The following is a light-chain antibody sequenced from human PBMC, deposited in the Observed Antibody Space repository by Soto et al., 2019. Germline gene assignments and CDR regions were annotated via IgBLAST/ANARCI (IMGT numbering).Light chain of an antibody. Sequence: QSVLTQPASVSGSPGQSITISCTGTISDVGTYDLVSWYRQHPGKPPKLIMYEGIKRPSGVSNRFSGSKSGNTASLTIFGLQAEDEADYYCCSYVGSNTLVFGGGTKLTVL. J-gene: IGLJ2*01. CDR1: ISDVGTYDL. CDR2: EGI. V-gene: IGLV2-23*01. CDR3: CSYVGSNTLV.